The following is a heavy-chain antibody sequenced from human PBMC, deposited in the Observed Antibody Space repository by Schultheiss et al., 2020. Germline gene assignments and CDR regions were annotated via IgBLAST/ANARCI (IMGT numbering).Heavy chain of an antibody. V-gene: IGHV4-4*02. CDR2: IYYSGST. Sequence: SETLSLTCAVSGASISSSNWWSWVRQPPGKGLEWIGYIYYSGSTFYNPSLKTRVTISVDTSKNQFSLKLSSVTAADTAVYYCASTFGNSSGYTYWGQGTLVTVSS. CDR1: GASISSSNW. J-gene: IGHJ4*02. D-gene: IGHD3-22*01. CDR3: ASTFGNSSGYTY.